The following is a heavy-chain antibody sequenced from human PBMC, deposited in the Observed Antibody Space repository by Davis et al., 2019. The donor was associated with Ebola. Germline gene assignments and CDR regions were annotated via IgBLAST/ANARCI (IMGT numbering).Heavy chain of an antibody. CDR1: GGSISSYC. V-gene: IGHV4-59*08. J-gene: IGHJ5*02. D-gene: IGHD3-3*01. CDR3: ARQGWSGYSLRHWLDP. Sequence: MPSETLSLTCTVSGGSISSYCWSWIRQSPGKGLEWIGYICYNGSTTYRPSLKGRVTISVDTSKNQFSLKLRSVTAADTAVYYCARQGWSGYSLRHWLDPWGRGTLVTVSS. CDR2: ICYNGST.